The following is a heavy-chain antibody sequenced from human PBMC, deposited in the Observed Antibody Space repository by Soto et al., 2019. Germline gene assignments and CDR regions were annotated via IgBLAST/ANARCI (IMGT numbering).Heavy chain of an antibody. D-gene: IGHD3-9*01. V-gene: IGHV3-30-3*01. CDR2: ISYDGSNK. CDR3: ARVGGVYDILTGYYSYYYSGMDV. CDR1: GFTFSSYA. Sequence: GGSLRLSCAASGFTFSSYAMHWVRQAPGKGLEWVAVISYDGSNKYYADSVKGRFTISRDNSKNTLYLQMNSLRAEDTAVYYCARVGGVYDILTGYYSYYYSGMDVWGQGTTVTVSS. J-gene: IGHJ6*02.